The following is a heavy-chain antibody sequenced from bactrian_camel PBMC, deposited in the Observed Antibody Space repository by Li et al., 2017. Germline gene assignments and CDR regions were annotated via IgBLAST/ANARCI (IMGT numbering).Heavy chain of an antibody. CDR1: LYSYWRYC. V-gene: IGHV3S53*01. CDR3: AATPRWRVTRAQSLTATNYDF. D-gene: IGHD1*01. Sequence: QVQLVESGGGSVQAGGSLRLSCAASLYSYWRYCMGWFRQAPGKEREGVAAMYRKGAAIYEDSVKGRFAISKDNVGTVYLEMHSLRPEDTAMYYCAATPRWRVTRAQSLTATNYDFWGQGTQVTVS. CDR2: MYRKGAA. J-gene: IGHJ4*01.